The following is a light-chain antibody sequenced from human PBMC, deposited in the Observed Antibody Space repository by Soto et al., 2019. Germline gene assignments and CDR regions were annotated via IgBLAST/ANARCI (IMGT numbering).Light chain of an antibody. CDR1: QSVSSNF. V-gene: IGKV3D-20*02. CDR3: QQRSNWPIT. J-gene: IGKJ5*01. CDR2: ATS. Sequence: EIVLTQSPGTLSLSPGERATLSCRASQSVSSNFLAWYQQEPGQAPRLLIYATSTRATGIPDRFSGSGSGTDFTLTISRLEPEDFAVYYCQQRSNWPITFGQGTRLEIK.